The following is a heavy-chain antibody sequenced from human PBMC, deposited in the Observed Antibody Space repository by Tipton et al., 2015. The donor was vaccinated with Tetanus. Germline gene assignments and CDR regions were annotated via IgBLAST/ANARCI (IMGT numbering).Heavy chain of an antibody. CDR1: GGSISSGGYS. J-gene: IGHJ6*03. CDR2: IYHSGST. CDR3: ARHVEQLVPYYYYYMDV. D-gene: IGHD6-6*01. Sequence: TLSLTCAVSGGSISSGGYSWSWIRQPPGKGLEWIGYIYHSGSTYYNPSLKSRVTISVDTSKNQFSLKLSSVTAADTAVYYCARHVEQLVPYYYYYMDVWGEGTTVTVSS. V-gene: IGHV4-30-2*01.